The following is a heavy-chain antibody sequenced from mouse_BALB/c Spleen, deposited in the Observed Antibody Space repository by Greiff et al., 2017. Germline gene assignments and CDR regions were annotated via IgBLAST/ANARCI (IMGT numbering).Heavy chain of an antibody. CDR1: GYTFSSYW. CDR2: ILPGSGST. D-gene: IGHD4-1*01. J-gene: IGHJ2*01. CDR3: ARAHWGDYYFDY. V-gene: IGHV1-9*01. Sequence: QVQLKQSGAELMKPGASVKISCKATGYTFSSYWIEWVKQRPGHGLEWIGEILPGSGSTNYNEKFKGKATFTADTSSNTAYMQLSSLTSEDSAVYYCARAHWGDYYFDYWGQGTTLTVSS.